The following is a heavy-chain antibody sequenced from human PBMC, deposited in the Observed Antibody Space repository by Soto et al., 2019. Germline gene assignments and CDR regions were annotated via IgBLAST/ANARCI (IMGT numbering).Heavy chain of an antibody. CDR3: ARPSYDFWSGRDKDAFDI. CDR2: ISSSSSYI. CDR1: GFTFSSYS. Sequence: GGSLRLSCAASGFTFSSYSMNWVRQAPGKGLEWVSSISSSSSYIYYADSVKGRFTISRDNAKNSLYLQMNSLRAEDTAVYYCARPSYDFWSGRDKDAFDIWGQGTMVTVSS. J-gene: IGHJ3*02. V-gene: IGHV3-21*01. D-gene: IGHD3-3*01.